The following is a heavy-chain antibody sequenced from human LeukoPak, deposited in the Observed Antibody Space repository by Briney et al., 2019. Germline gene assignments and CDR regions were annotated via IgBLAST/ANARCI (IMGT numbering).Heavy chain of an antibody. V-gene: IGHV1-8*01. Sequence: GASVKVSCKASGYTFTSYDINWVRQATGQGLEWMGWMNPNSGNTGYAQKFQGRVTMTRNTSISTAYMGLSSLRSEDTAVYYCATLWEGRTSGPFDPWGQGTLVTVSS. J-gene: IGHJ5*02. CDR3: ATLWEGRTSGPFDP. CDR1: GYTFTSYD. D-gene: IGHD1-26*01. CDR2: MNPNSGNT.